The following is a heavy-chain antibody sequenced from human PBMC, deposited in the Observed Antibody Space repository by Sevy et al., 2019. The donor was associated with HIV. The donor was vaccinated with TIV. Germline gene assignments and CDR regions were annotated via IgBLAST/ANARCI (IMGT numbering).Heavy chain of an antibody. Sequence: GGSLRLSCAASGFTFSSYAMHWVRQAPGKGLEWVAVISYDGSNKYYADSVKGRFTISRDNSKNTLYLQMNSLRAEDTAVYYCARASGFENYYYYYMDVWGKGTTVTVSS. CDR2: ISYDGSNK. D-gene: IGHD6-25*01. V-gene: IGHV3-30-3*01. CDR1: GFTFSSYA. J-gene: IGHJ6*03. CDR3: ARASGFENYYYYYMDV.